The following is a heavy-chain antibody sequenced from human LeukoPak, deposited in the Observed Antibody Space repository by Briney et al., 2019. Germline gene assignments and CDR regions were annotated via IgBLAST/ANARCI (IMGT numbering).Heavy chain of an antibody. Sequence: PGGSLRLSCAASGFTFSSYTMNWVRQAPGKGLEWVSSITPSSTYIYYADSVKGRFTVSRDNSKNSLYLQMNSLRAEDTAVYYCARAYDSSGFPDAFDIWGQGTMVTVS. J-gene: IGHJ3*02. D-gene: IGHD3-22*01. CDR1: GFTFSSYT. V-gene: IGHV3-21*01. CDR2: ITPSSTYI. CDR3: ARAYDSSGFPDAFDI.